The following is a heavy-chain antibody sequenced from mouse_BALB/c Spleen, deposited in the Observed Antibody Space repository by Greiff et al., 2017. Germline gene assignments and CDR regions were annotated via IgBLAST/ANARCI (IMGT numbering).Heavy chain of an antibody. CDR2: IRNKANGYTT. D-gene: IGHD2-4*01. V-gene: IGHV7-3*02. CDR1: GFTFTDYY. Sequence: EVQVVESGGGLVQPGGSLRLSCATSGFTFTDYYMSWVRQPPGKALEWLGFIRNKANGYTTEYSASVKGRFTISRDNSQSILYLQMNTLRAEDSATYYCARDKGITTFDYWGQGTTLTVSS. J-gene: IGHJ2*01. CDR3: ARDKGITTFDY.